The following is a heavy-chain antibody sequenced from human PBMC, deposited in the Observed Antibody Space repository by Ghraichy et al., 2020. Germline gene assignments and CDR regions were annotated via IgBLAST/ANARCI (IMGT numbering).Heavy chain of an antibody. CDR2: INHSGST. CDR1: GGSFSGYY. V-gene: IGHV4-34*01. D-gene: IGHD5-12*01. Sequence: SETLSLTCAVYGGSFSGYYWSWIRQPPGKGLEWIGEINHSGSTNYNPSLKSRVTISVDTSKNQFSLKLSSVTAADTAVYYCARLGRVATRYYYYGMDVWGQGTTVTVSS. J-gene: IGHJ6*02. CDR3: ARLGRVATRYYYYGMDV.